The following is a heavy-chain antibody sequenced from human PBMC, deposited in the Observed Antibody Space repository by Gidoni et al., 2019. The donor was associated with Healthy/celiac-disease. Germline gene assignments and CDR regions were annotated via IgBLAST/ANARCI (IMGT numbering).Heavy chain of an antibody. V-gene: IGHV3-48*01. CDR1: GFTFSSYS. CDR2: ISSSSSTI. J-gene: IGHJ6*02. Sequence: EVQLVESGGGLVQPGGSLRLSCAASGFTFSSYSMNWVRQAQGKGLEWVSYISSSSSTIYSADSVKGRFTISRDNAKNSLYLQMNSLRAEDTAVYYCASSGGSGSYYKTPTGMDVWGQGTTVTVSS. D-gene: IGHD3-10*01. CDR3: ASSGGSGSYYKTPTGMDV.